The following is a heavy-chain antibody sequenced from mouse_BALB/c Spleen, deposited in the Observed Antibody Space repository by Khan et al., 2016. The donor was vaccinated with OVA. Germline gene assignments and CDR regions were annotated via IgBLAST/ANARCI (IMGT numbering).Heavy chain of an antibody. J-gene: IGHJ2*01. CDR3: ARDANCDY. Sequence: VELVESGGGLVQPGGSRKLSCAASGFTFSRFGMHWVRQAPEKGLEWVAYISSGSSSIYYADTVKGRFTISRDNPKNTLFLQMTSLRSEDTAMYYCARDANCDYGGQGTTLTVSS. V-gene: IGHV5-17*02. CDR1: GFTFSRFG. CDR2: ISSGSSSI.